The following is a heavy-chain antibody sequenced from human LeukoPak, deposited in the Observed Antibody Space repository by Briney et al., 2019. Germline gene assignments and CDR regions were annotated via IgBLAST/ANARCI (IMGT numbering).Heavy chain of an antibody. J-gene: IGHJ4*02. CDR2: ISGSSRHK. D-gene: IGHD6-13*01. Sequence: GGSLRLSCAASGFTSSSYTTNWVRQAPGKGLEWVSSISGSSRHKYYADSVKGRFTISRDNAKNSLYLQMNSLRAEDTAVYYCARTANFAAGYYIDYWGQGTLVTVSS. V-gene: IGHV3-21*01. CDR1: GFTSSSYT. CDR3: ARTANFAAGYYIDY.